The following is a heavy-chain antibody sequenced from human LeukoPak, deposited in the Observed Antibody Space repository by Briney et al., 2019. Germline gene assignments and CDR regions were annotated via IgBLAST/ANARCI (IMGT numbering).Heavy chain of an antibody. Sequence: ASVKVSGKASGYTFSDYYVHWVRQAPGQGLEWMGWINPNSGGTHYAQNFQGRVTMTRDTSISTAYMELSRLRSDDTAVYYCARYETVGELGWFDPWGQGTLVTVSS. CDR3: ARYETVGELGWFDP. J-gene: IGHJ5*02. D-gene: IGHD3-10*01. CDR2: INPNSGGT. V-gene: IGHV1-2*02. CDR1: GYTFSDYY.